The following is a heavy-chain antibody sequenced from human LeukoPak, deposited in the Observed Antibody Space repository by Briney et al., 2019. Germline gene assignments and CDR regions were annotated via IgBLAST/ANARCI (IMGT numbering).Heavy chain of an antibody. J-gene: IGHJ3*02. V-gene: IGHV1-46*01. Sequence: ASVKVSCKASGYTFTSYYIHWVRQAPGQGLEWMGIINPSGGTTTYAQKFQGRVTMTRDTSTSTVYMELSSLRSEDTALYYCAREWTMTGGGRSGLIWGQGTMVTVFS. CDR3: AREWTMTGGGRSGLI. CDR2: INPSGGTT. D-gene: IGHD3-16*01. CDR1: GYTFTSYY.